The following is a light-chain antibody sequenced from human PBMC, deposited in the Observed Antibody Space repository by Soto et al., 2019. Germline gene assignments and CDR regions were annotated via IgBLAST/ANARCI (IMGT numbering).Light chain of an antibody. CDR1: QSVSSSY. J-gene: IGKJ5*01. V-gene: IGKV3-20*01. CDR2: GAS. CDR3: EQYGRSIT. Sequence: EMVCTQSPGTLSLYPGERATLSCRASQSVSSSYLAWYQQKPGQAPRLLIYGASSRATGIPDRFSGSGSGTDFTLTSSRLEPEDFAVYYCEQYGRSITFGQGTRLEIK.